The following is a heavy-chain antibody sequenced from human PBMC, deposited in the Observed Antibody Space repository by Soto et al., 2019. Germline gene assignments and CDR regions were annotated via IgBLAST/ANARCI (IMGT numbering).Heavy chain of an antibody. CDR2: IYYSGST. Sequence: QVQLQESGPGLVKPSQTLSLTCIVSGGSISSGDYYWSWVRQPPGKGLEWIGYIYYSGSTYYNPSLKSRVTISADTSKTQFSLKLSSVTAADTAVYYCARAKGLLTVTTSWFDPWGQGTLVTVSS. D-gene: IGHD4-17*01. CDR3: ARAKGLLTVTTSWFDP. V-gene: IGHV4-30-4*01. CDR1: GGSISSGDYY. J-gene: IGHJ5*02.